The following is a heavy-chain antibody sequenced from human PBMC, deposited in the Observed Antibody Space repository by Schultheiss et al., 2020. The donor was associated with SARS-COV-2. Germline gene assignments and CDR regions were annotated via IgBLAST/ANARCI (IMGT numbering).Heavy chain of an antibody. Sequence: SETLSLTCTVSGGSISSGGYSWSWIRQPPGKGLEWIGEINHSGSTNYNPSLKSRVTISVDTSKNQFSLKLSSVTAADTAVYYCARGRTIWFGERRVRHGNYFDYWGQGTLVTVSS. CDR1: GGSISSGGYS. J-gene: IGHJ4*02. D-gene: IGHD3-10*01. CDR3: ARGRTIWFGERRVRHGNYFDY. CDR2: INHSGST. V-gene: IGHV4-39*07.